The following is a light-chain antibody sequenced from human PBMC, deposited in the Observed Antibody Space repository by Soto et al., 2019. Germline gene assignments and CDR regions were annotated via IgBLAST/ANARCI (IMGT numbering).Light chain of an antibody. CDR3: SSFAGSNIL. J-gene: IGLJ2*01. CDR1: SSDVGGYNY. V-gene: IGLV2-8*01. Sequence: QSALTQPASVSGSPGQSITISCTGTSSDVGGYNYVSWYQQHPGKAPKLMIYEVSNRPSGVPDRFSASKSGNTASLTVSGLQAEDEADYYCSSFAGSNILFGGGTKVTVL. CDR2: EVS.